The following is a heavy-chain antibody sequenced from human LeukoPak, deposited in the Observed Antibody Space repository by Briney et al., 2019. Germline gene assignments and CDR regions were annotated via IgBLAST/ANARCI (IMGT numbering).Heavy chain of an antibody. Sequence: SETLSLTCTVSGGSISSSSYYWGWIRQPPGKGLECIGSIYYSGSTYYNPSLKSRVTISVDTSKNQFSLKLSSVTAADTAVYYCAGGSSSWYPGNWFDPWGQGTLVTVSS. D-gene: IGHD6-13*01. CDR3: AGGSSSWYPGNWFDP. J-gene: IGHJ5*02. V-gene: IGHV4-39*07. CDR2: IYYSGST. CDR1: GGSISSSSYY.